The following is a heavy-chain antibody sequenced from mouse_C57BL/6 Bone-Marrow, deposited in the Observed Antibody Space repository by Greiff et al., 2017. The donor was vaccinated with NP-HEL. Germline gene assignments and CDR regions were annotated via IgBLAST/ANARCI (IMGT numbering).Heavy chain of an antibody. Sequence: QVQLQQPGAELVKPGASVKMSCKASGYTFTSYWITWVKQRPGQGLEWIGDIYPGSGSTNYNEKFKSKATLTVDTSSSTAYMQLSSLTSEDSAVYYCARAYYGSSLYWYCDVWGTGTTVTVSS. D-gene: IGHD1-1*01. CDR2: IYPGSGST. J-gene: IGHJ1*03. CDR1: GYTFTSYW. V-gene: IGHV1-55*01. CDR3: ARAYYGSSLYWYCDV.